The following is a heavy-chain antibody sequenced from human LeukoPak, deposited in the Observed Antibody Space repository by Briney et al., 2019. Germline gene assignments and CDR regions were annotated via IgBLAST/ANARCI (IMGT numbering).Heavy chain of an antibody. J-gene: IGHJ4*02. Sequence: GGSLRLSCAASGFTFNEYSMHWVRQAPGKGLEWVSLISGDGGDRKYADSVKGRFTISRDNSKHSVYLQMNSLKMDDFALYYCAKDTDSRPGYSSGYYDYWGQGTLVTVSS. V-gene: IGHV3-43*02. CDR2: ISGDGGDR. D-gene: IGHD6-19*01. CDR1: GFTFNEYS. CDR3: AKDTDSRPGYSSGYYDY.